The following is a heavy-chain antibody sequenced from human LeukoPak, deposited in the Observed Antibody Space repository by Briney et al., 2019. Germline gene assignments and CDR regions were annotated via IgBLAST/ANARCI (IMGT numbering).Heavy chain of an antibody. CDR2: IYTSGST. CDR3: ARGRLIWGYLDL. Sequence: PSETLSLTCTVSGGSISSYYWIWIRQPAGKGLEWIGRIYTSGSTNYNPSLKSRVTISVDKSKNQFSLKLSSVTAADTAVYYCARGRLIWGYLDLWGRGTLVTVSS. D-gene: IGHD3-16*01. J-gene: IGHJ2*01. CDR1: GGSISSYY. V-gene: IGHV4-4*07.